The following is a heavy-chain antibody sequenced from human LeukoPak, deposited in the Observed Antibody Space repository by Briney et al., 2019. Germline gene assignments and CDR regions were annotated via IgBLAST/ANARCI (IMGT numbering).Heavy chain of an antibody. V-gene: IGHV1-8*01. CDR2: MNPNSGNT. CDR3: ARSRRGGNKYYFAY. CDR1: GDTFTSYD. D-gene: IGHD1/OR15-1a*01. J-gene: IGHJ4*02. Sequence: ASLKVSCKASGDTFTSYDINWVRQATGQVLEGMGWMNPNSGNTGYAPKFHGRVTLTRNTSISTAYMELSSLRSEDTAVYYCARSRRGGNKYYFAYWGQGPLVTVSS.